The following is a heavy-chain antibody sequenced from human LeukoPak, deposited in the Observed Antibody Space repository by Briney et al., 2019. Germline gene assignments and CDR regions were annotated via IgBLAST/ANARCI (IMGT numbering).Heavy chain of an antibody. CDR1: GFTFSSYD. CDR2: IGTAGDT. V-gene: IGHV3-13*01. CDR3: ARDSTGAYGMDV. Sequence: GGSLRLSCAASGFTFSSYDMHWVRQATGKGLEWVSAIGTAGDTYYPGSVKGRFTISRENAKNPLYLQMNSLRAEDTAVYYCARDSTGAYGMDVWGQGTTVTVSS. J-gene: IGHJ6*02.